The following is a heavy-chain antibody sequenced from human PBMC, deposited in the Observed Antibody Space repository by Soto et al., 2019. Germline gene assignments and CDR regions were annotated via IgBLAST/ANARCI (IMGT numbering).Heavy chain of an antibody. CDR2: ISGRGGNST. J-gene: IGHJ4*02. CDR3: AKGGGSCCFDN. V-gene: IGHV3-23*01. CDR1: GFTFSTYA. D-gene: IGHD2-15*01. Sequence: EVQLLESGGGLVQPGGSLRLSCAASGFTFSTYAMSWVRQAPGKGLEWVSAISGRGGNSTFYGDSVKGRFTISRDNSKNTLYLQMNSLGAEDTAVYYCAKGGGSCCFDNWGQGTLVTVSS.